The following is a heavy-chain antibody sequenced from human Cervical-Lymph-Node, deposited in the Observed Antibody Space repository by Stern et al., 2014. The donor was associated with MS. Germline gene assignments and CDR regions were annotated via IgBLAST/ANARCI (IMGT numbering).Heavy chain of an antibody. V-gene: IGHV3-53*01. CDR2: IYTGGTT. CDR3: AKSGDFWSGQFDD. Sequence: EVQLVESGGGLIQPGGSLRLSCPASGFIVSINDMSWVRQAPGKGLEWVSVIYTGGTTYYADSVKGRFTISRDNSKNTLYLQMNSLRAEDTDVYYCAKSGDFWSGQFDDWGRGTLVTVSS. D-gene: IGHD3-3*01. CDR1: GFIVSIND. J-gene: IGHJ4*02.